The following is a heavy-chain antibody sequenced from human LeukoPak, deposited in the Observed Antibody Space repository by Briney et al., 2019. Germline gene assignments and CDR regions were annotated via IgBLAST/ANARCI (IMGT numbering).Heavy chain of an antibody. CDR1: VYTFTSFD. D-gene: IGHD3-10*01. Sequence: ASVKVSCKASVYTFTSFDINWGRQAPGQGPEWMGWMNPGSGNTGYAQRFRGRVTMTRDTSISTAYLELSSLTSEDTAVYYCASHTYYLSSGSFGHWGQGTLVTVSS. J-gene: IGHJ4*02. V-gene: IGHV1-8*01. CDR3: ASHTYYLSSGSFGH. CDR2: MNPGSGNT.